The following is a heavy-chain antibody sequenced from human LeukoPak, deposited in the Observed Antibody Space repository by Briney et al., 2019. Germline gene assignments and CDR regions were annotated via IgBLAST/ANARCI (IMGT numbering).Heavy chain of an antibody. CDR2: IRSKLYGETT. CDR1: GINFGGYA. D-gene: IGHD4-23*01. J-gene: IGHJ4*02. V-gene: IGHV3-49*04. CDR3: TSYGGRTFDY. Sequence: PGRSLRLSCTASGINFGGYAMSWVRQAPGKGLEWVAFIRSKLYGETTEYAASVKGRFTVSRDDSKSIAYLQMNSLKAEDTGVYHCTSYGGRTFDYWGQGTLVTVSS.